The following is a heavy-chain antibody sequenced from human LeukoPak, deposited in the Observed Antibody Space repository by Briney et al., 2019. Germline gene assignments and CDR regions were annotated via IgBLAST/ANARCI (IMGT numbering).Heavy chain of an antibody. Sequence: GGSLRLSCAASGFTFSSYWMSWVRQAPGKGLEWVANIRQDGSEKYYVDSVKGRFTISRDNAKNSLYLQMNSLRAEDTAVYYCTRSMPPGWDDYWGQGTLVTVSS. V-gene: IGHV3-7*01. CDR3: TRSMPPGWDDY. D-gene: IGHD1-14*01. CDR1: GFTFSSYW. CDR2: IRQDGSEK. J-gene: IGHJ4*02.